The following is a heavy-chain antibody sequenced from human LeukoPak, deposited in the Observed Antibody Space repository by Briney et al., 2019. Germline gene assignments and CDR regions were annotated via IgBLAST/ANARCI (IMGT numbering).Heavy chain of an antibody. Sequence: ASVEVSCKASGYTFTGYYMHWVRQAPGQGLEWMGWINPNSGGTNYAQKFQGRVTMTRDMSISTAYMELSRLRSDDTAVYYCASSIVGAPSWWYWGQGTLVTVSS. V-gene: IGHV1-2*02. D-gene: IGHD1-26*01. CDR1: GYTFTGYY. CDR2: INPNSGGT. CDR3: ASSIVGAPSWWY. J-gene: IGHJ4*02.